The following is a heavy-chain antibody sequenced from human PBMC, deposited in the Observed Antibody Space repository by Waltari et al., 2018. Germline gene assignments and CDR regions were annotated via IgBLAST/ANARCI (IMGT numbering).Heavy chain of an antibody. CDR3: AKDWVFI. CDR1: GVSISSGSSY. CDR2: IYTSGST. V-gene: IGHV4-61*09. D-gene: IGHD3-16*01. Sequence: VQLQESGPGLVQSSPTLSLTCAASGVSISSGSSYWSLIRQPAGKGREWIGYIYTSGSTNYNPSLKSRVTISVDTSKNQFALKLSSVTAADTDVYYCAKDWVFIWGQGTMVTVSS. J-gene: IGHJ3*02.